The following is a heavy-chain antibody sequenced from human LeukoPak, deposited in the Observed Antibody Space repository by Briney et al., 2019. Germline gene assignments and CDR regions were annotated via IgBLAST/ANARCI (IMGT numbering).Heavy chain of an antibody. CDR3: ARGRSGSGNYYNAAFDI. CDR2: ISGSGGST. CDR1: GFTFSSYA. Sequence: GGSLRLSCAASGFTFSSYAMSWVRQAPGKGLEWVSAISGSGGSTYYADSVKGRFTISRDNAKNSLYLQMNSLRAEDTAVYYCARGRSGSGNYYNAAFDIWGQGTMVTVSS. V-gene: IGHV3-23*01. D-gene: IGHD3-10*01. J-gene: IGHJ3*02.